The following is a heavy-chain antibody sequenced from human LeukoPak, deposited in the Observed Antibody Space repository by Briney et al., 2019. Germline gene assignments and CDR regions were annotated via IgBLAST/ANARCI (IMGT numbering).Heavy chain of an antibody. CDR3: ARVGDDDYSNYLIDY. Sequence: ASVKVSCKASGYTFTSYGISWVRQAPGQGLEWMGWISAYNGNTNYSQKLQGRVIMTTDTSTSTAYMELTSLRFDDTAVYYCARVGDDDYSNYLIDYWGQGTLDTVSS. J-gene: IGHJ4*02. CDR2: ISAYNGNT. CDR1: GYTFTSYG. V-gene: IGHV1-18*01. D-gene: IGHD4-11*01.